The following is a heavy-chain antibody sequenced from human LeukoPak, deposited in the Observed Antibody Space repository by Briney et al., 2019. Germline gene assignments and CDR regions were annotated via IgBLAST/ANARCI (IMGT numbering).Heavy chain of an antibody. CDR2: ISYDGSNY. J-gene: IGHJ4*02. CDR3: AKSRLGGPVLITYVLDY. Sequence: QPGGSLRLSCAASGFTFSSYAMHWVRQAPGKGLEWVALISYDGSNYYYADSVKGRFTISRDNSWDTLYLKMNSLRIEDTAVYYCAKSRLGGPVLITYVLDYWGQGTLVTVSS. CDR1: GFTFSSYA. D-gene: IGHD3-22*01. V-gene: IGHV3-30*18.